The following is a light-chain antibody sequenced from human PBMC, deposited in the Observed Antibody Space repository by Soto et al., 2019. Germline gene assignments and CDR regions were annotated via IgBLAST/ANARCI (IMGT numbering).Light chain of an antibody. CDR2: GAS. CDR1: QSVSSN. V-gene: IGKV3-15*01. J-gene: IGKJ1*01. Sequence: EIVMTQSPATLSVSPGERATLSCRASQSVSSNLAWYQQKPGQAPRLLIYGASTRATGIPARFSGSGSGTEFTLTISSLQSADFEVYYCQQYKNWPWTFGQGTKVEIK. CDR3: QQYKNWPWT.